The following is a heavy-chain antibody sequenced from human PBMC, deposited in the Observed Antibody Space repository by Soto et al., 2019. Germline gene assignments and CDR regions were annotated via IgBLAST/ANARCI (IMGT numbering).Heavy chain of an antibody. CDR1: GFTFSHYA. V-gene: IGHV3-30*04. CDR3: ARVGLNVFRAANDSYNWFEP. J-gene: IGHJ5*02. Sequence: GGSLRLSCTASGFTFSHYALHWLRQTPGKGLEWVAYISYHGNTEKYADSVKGRFTISRDNYKKEVYLQMNSLRIEDTAVYYCARVGLNVFRAANDSYNWFEPWGQGTLVTGSS. D-gene: IGHD6-25*01. CDR2: ISYHGNTE.